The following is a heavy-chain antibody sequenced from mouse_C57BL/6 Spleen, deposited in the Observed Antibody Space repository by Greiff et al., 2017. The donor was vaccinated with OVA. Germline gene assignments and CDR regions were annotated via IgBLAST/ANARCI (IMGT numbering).Heavy chain of an antibody. CDR2: IDPENGDT. CDR3: ATYYGSSYVFAY. J-gene: IGHJ3*01. CDR1: GFNITDDY. V-gene: IGHV14-4*01. D-gene: IGHD1-1*01. Sequence: EVQLQQSGAELVRPGASVKLSCTASGFNITDDYMHWVKQRPEQGLEWIGWIDPENGDTEYASKFQGKATITADTTSNTASLQLSSLTSEDTAVYYCATYYGSSYVFAYWGQGTLVTVSA.